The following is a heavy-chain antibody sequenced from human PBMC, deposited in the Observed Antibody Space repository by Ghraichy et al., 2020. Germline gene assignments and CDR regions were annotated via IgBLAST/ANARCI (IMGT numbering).Heavy chain of an antibody. CDR2: ISGGGIST. J-gene: IGHJ2*01. CDR1: GFTFNSYA. D-gene: IGHD1-20*01. CDR3: TKDGYNWNDVRAWYFDL. V-gene: IGHV3-23*01. Sequence: GGSLRLSCAASGFTFNSYAMSWVRQAPGKGLEWVSAISGGGISTYYADSVKGRFTISRDNSKNTLYLQMNSLRAEDTAVYYCTKDGYNWNDVRAWYFDLWGRGTLVTVSS.